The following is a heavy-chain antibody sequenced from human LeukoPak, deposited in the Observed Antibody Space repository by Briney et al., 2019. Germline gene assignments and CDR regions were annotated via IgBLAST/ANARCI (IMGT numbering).Heavy chain of an antibody. V-gene: IGHV1-18*04. D-gene: IGHD1-26*01. Sequence: WASVKVSCKASGYTFTGYYMHWVRQAPGQGLEWMGWISAYNGNTNYAQKLQGRVTMTTGTSTSTAYMELRSLRSDDTAVYYCAAVGATTIDWFDPWGQGTLVTVSS. CDR3: AAVGATTIDWFDP. CDR2: ISAYNGNT. J-gene: IGHJ5*02. CDR1: GYTFTGYY.